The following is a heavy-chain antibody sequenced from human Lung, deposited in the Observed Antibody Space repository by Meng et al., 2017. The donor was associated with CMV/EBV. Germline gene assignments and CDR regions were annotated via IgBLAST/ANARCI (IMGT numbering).Heavy chain of an antibody. V-gene: IGHV3-30*02. CDR2: IQHDGSNK. Sequence: GGSLRLSCAASGFPFDTYGMHWVRQAPGKRLEWVAFIQHDGSNKFYGDSVGGRFTISRDNSKNTLYVQMISLRVEETAMYYCAKDPLLFGGHNAYFDAWGQGTXVTVSS. CDR1: GFPFDTYG. D-gene: IGHD3-16*01. J-gene: IGHJ4*02. CDR3: AKDPLLFGGHNAYFDA.